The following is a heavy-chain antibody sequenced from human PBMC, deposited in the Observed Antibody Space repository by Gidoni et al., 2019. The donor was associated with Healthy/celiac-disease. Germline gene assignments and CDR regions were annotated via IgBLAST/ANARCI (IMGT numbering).Heavy chain of an antibody. D-gene: IGHD4-17*01. CDR3: ARGDYGDYLYYYYYGMDV. Sequence: EVQLVESGGGLVQPGGSLRLSCAASGFTFSSYEMNWVRQAPGKGLEWVSYISSSGSTIYYADSVKGRFTISRDNAKNSLYLQMNSLRAEDTAVYYCARGDYGDYLYYYYYGMDVWGQGTTVTVSS. CDR2: ISSSGSTI. CDR1: GFTFSSYE. V-gene: IGHV3-48*03. J-gene: IGHJ6*02.